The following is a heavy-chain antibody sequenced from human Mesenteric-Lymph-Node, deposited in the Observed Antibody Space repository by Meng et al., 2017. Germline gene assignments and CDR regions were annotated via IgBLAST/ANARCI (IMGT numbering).Heavy chain of an antibody. CDR2: IYPGDSDT. Sequence: GGSLRLSCKGSGYTFTKYWIGWARQMPGKGLEWMGIIYPGDSDTRYSPSFQGQVTISADKSISTAYLQWSSLKASDTAMYYCARRYYDILTGFWYYFDLWGQGTLVTVSS. CDR3: ARRYYDILTGFWYYFDL. D-gene: IGHD3-9*01. CDR1: GYTFTKYW. J-gene: IGHJ4*02. V-gene: IGHV5-51*01.